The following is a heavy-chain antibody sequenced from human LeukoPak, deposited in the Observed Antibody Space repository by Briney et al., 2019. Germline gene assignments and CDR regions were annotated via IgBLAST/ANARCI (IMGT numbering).Heavy chain of an antibody. CDR2: IKQDGSEK. D-gene: IGHD3-10*01. CDR3: AKDRYYGSGSYLGYLDY. Sequence: GGSLRLSCAASGFTFSSYWMSWVRQAPGKGLEWVANIKQDGSEKYYVDSVKGRFTISRDNAKNSLYLQMNSLRAEDTAVYYCAKDRYYGSGSYLGYLDYWGQGTLVTVSS. V-gene: IGHV3-7*01. CDR1: GFTFSSYW. J-gene: IGHJ4*02.